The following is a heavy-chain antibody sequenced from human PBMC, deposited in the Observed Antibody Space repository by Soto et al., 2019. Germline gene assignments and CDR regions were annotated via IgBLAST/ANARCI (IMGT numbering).Heavy chain of an antibody. Sequence: SETLSLTCTVSGGSISSYYWSWIRQPPGKGLEWIGYIYYSGSTNYNPSLKSRVTISVDTSKNQFSLKLSSVTAADTAVYYCARDGRYGSGWLVTDYWGQGTLVTVSS. CDR2: IYYSGST. D-gene: IGHD6-19*01. CDR3: ARDGRYGSGWLVTDY. CDR1: GGSISSYY. V-gene: IGHV4-59*01. J-gene: IGHJ4*02.